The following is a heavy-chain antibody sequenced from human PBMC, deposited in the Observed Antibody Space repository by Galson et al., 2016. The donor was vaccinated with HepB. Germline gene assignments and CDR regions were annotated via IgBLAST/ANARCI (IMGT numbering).Heavy chain of an antibody. J-gene: IGHJ4*02. V-gene: IGHV3-15*01. CDR1: GFTFSNVW. D-gene: IGHD3-22*01. CDR2: IKSKSDGGTT. CDR3: ARDPASFYYDSRFHPHDY. Sequence: SLRLSCAASGFTFSNVWMTWVRQAPGKGLKWVGRIKSKSDGGTTDYAAPVKGRFTISRDDSKNTLYLQMNSLRAEDTAIYYCARDPASFYYDSRFHPHDYWGQGTLVTVSS.